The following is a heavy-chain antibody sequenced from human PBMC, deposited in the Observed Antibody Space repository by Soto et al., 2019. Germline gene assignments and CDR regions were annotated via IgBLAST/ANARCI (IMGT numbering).Heavy chain of an antibody. V-gene: IGHV3-21*01. CDR3: ARDTRPGYCSRASCFYYGMDV. CDR2: ISNDETDR. J-gene: IGHJ6*02. Sequence: NPGGSRRRCWEASGFTFNNCGMNWGRQAPGQGLEWVSSISNDETDRDDAAPVGGRLTIARDNAKNSLYLPINSLRAEDTAVSYCARDTRPGYCSRASCFYYGMDVSGQGTTLTVPS. D-gene: IGHD2-15*01. CDR1: GFTFNNCG.